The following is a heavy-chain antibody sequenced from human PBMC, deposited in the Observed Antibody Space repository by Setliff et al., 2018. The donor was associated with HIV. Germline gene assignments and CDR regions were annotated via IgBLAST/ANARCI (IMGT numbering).Heavy chain of an antibody. J-gene: IGHJ2*01. CDR3: ATRGSYSYWYFDL. V-gene: IGHV1-46*02. CDR2: INPSDNRT. D-gene: IGHD1-26*01. Sequence: ASVKVSCKASGYTFNNYYMHWVRQAPGQGLEWMGIINPSDNRTYYAQKFQGRVTITADESTSTAYMELSSLRSEDTAVYYCATRGSYSYWYFDLWGRGTLVTVSS. CDR1: GYTFNNYY.